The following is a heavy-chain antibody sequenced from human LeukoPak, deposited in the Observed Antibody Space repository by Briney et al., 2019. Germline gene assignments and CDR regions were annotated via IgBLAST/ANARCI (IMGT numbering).Heavy chain of an antibody. Sequence: GGSLRLSCAASGFTFDDYAMHWVRQAPGKGLVWVSRINSDGSTTTYADSVKGRFTISRDNAKNTLYLQMNSLRAEDTAVYYCARAVVVTASDYWGQGTLVTVSS. V-gene: IGHV3-74*01. J-gene: IGHJ4*02. CDR3: ARAVVVTASDY. CDR1: GFTFDDYA. D-gene: IGHD2-21*02. CDR2: INSDGSTT.